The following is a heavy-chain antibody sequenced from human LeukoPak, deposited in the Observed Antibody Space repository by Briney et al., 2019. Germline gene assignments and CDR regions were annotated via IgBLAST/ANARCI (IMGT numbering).Heavy chain of an antibody. CDR3: ARAGQFDYFDY. V-gene: IGHV3-74*01. D-gene: IGHD1-14*01. Sequence: GGSLRLSCAASGFTLSSYWMHWVRQAPGKGLVWVSRINSDGSSTSYADSVKGRFTISRDNAKNTLYLQMNSLRAEDTAVYYCARAGQFDYFDYWGQRTLVTVSS. CDR2: INSDGSST. J-gene: IGHJ4*02. CDR1: GFTLSSYW.